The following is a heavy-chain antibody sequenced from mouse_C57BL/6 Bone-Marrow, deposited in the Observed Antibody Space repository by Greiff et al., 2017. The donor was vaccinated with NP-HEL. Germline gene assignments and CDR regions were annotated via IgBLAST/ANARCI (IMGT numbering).Heavy chain of an antibody. CDR2: INPYNGGT. J-gene: IGHJ1*03. V-gene: IGHV1-19*01. Sequence: EVQLQQSGPVLVKPGASVKMSCKASGYTFTDYYMNWVKQSHGKSLEWIGVINPYNGGTSYNQKFKGKATLTVDKSSSTAYMELNSLTSEYSAVYYCARDYRSTDWYFDVWGTGTTVTVSS. CDR3: ARDYRSTDWYFDV. D-gene: IGHD1-1*01. CDR1: GYTFTDYY.